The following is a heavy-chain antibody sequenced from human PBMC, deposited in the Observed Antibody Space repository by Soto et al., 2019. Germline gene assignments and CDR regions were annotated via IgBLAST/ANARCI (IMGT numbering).Heavy chain of an antibody. D-gene: IGHD5-18*01. Sequence: PGGSLRLSCAASGFTFSSYGMHWVRQAPGKGLEWVAVISYDGSNKYYADSVKGRFTISRDNSKNTLYLQMNSLRAEDTAVYYCAKESSYGPYYYYGMEVWGQGTTVTVSS. V-gene: IGHV3-30*18. CDR2: ISYDGSNK. CDR1: GFTFSSYG. J-gene: IGHJ6*02. CDR3: AKESSYGPYYYYGMEV.